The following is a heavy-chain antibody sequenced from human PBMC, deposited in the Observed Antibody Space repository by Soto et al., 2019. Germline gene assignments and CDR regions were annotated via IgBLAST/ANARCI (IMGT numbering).Heavy chain of an antibody. D-gene: IGHD2-2*01. CDR1: GFTFGSYG. CDR3: ARDGSSSTSCWNWFDP. Sequence: GGSLRLSCAASGFTFGSYGMHWVRQAPGKGLEWVAVIWYDGSNKYYADSVKGRFTISRDNSKNTLYLQMNSLRAEDTAVYYCARDGSSSTSCWNWFDPWGQGTLVTVSS. CDR2: IWYDGSNK. V-gene: IGHV3-33*01. J-gene: IGHJ5*02.